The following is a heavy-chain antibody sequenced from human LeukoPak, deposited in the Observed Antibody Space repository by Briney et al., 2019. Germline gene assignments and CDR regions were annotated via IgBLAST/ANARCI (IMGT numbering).Heavy chain of an antibody. CDR1: GGSISSYY. Sequence: KPSETLSLTCTVSGGSISSYYRSWIRQPPGKGLEWIGYIYYSGSTNYNPSLKSRVTISVDTSKNQFSLKLSSVTAADTAAYYCARHAFGFDYWGQGTLVTVSS. CDR2: IYYSGST. CDR3: ARHAFGFDY. V-gene: IGHV4-59*08. J-gene: IGHJ4*02. D-gene: IGHD3-16*01.